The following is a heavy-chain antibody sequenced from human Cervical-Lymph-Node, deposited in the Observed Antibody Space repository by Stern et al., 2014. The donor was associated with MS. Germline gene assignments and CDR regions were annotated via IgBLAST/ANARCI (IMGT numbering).Heavy chain of an antibody. CDR3: ARAQDYSNVVANY. V-gene: IGHV1-46*03. CDR2: INPTAGRT. J-gene: IGHJ4*02. D-gene: IGHD2-8*01. Sequence: QVQLVQSGAEVKKPGASMRISCKASGYTFTNYYVHWVRQAPGPRLEWMGIINPTAGRTSYAQRFQGRVTMTRDTSTNTAYMELSSLGPEDTAVYFCARAQDYSNVVANYWGQGTLVTVSS. CDR1: GYTFTNYY.